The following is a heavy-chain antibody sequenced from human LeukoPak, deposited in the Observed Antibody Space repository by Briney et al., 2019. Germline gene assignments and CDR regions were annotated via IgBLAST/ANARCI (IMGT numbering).Heavy chain of an antibody. Sequence: GGSLRLSCAASGFTVSSNYMNWVRQAPGKGLEWVSIIYSGGSTYYADSVKGRFTISRDNSKNTLYLQMNSLRVEVTAVYYCARTDYSHFDYWGQGTLVTVSS. V-gene: IGHV3-66*02. D-gene: IGHD3-16*01. CDR1: GFTVSSNY. CDR2: IYSGGST. J-gene: IGHJ4*02. CDR3: ARTDYSHFDY.